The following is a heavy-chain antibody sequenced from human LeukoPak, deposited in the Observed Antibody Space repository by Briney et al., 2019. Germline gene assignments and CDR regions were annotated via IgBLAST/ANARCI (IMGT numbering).Heavy chain of an antibody. J-gene: IGHJ4*02. CDR3: AKDPPVGSYPDY. V-gene: IGHV3-30*18. D-gene: IGHD1-26*01. CDR2: ISYDGSNK. Sequence: GGSLRLSCAASGFTFSSYGMHWVRQAPGKGPEWVAVISYDGSNKYYADSVKGRFTISRDNSKNTLYLQMNSLRAEDTAVYYCAKDPPVGSYPDYWGQGTLVTVSS. CDR1: GFTFSSYG.